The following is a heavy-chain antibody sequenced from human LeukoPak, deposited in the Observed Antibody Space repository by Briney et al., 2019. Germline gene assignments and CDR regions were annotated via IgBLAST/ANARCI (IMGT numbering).Heavy chain of an antibody. CDR1: GTSFSGYY. J-gene: IGHJ3*02. V-gene: IGHV4-34*12. CDR3: AKSNGYGLVDI. Sequence: SETLSLTCGVYGTSFSGYYWSWIRQPPGKGLEWIGNFFYSGSTYYSPSLRSRVTISLDTSRNQFSLKLNSVTAADTAVYYCAKSNGYGLVDIWGQGTMVTVSS. CDR2: FFYSGST. D-gene: IGHD3-10*01.